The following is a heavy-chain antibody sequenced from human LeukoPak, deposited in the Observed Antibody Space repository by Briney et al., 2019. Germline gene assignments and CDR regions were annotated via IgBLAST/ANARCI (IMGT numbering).Heavy chain of an antibody. CDR2: INWNGGST. CDR1: GFTFDDFA. Sequence: GGSLRLSCTASGFTFDDFAMSWVRQTPGKGLEWVSGINWNGGSTHYADSVKGRFTISRDNTKHSLHLQMNSLRAEDTALYYCARVRGATVAGTSDSFDYWGQGTLVTVPS. D-gene: IGHD6-19*01. V-gene: IGHV3-20*04. J-gene: IGHJ4*02. CDR3: ARVRGATVAGTSDSFDY.